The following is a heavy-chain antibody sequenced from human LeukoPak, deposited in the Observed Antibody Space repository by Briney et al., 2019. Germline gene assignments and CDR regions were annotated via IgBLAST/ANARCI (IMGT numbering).Heavy chain of an antibody. D-gene: IGHD4-17*01. V-gene: IGHV3-23*01. Sequence: GGSLRLSCAASGFTFSDYAMSWVRQAPGKGLEWVSTISGSGGSTYYADSAEGRFTISRDNSKNTLYLQMNSLRSDDTAVYYCARDPEYGDYVSGFDYWGQGTLVTVSS. CDR3: ARDPEYGDYVSGFDY. J-gene: IGHJ4*02. CDR2: ISGSGGST. CDR1: GFTFSDYA.